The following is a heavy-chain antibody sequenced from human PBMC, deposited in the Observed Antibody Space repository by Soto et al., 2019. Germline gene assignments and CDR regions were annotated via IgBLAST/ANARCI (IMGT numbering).Heavy chain of an antibody. CDR2: IYYSGST. CDR3: ARVIVATKLYYFDY. CDR1: GGSISSYY. D-gene: IGHD5-12*01. V-gene: IGHV4-59*01. Sequence: SETLSLTCTVSGGSISSYYWSWIRQPPGKGLEWIGYIYYSGSTNYNPSLKSRVTISVDTSKNQFSLKLSSVTAADTAVYYCARVIVATKLYYFDYWGQGTLVTVSS. J-gene: IGHJ4*02.